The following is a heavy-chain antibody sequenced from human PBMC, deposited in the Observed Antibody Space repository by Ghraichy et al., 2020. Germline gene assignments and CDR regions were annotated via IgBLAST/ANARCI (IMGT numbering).Heavy chain of an antibody. CDR2: FTGGFTRT. CDR1: GFSISSYA. J-gene: IGHJ3*01. D-gene: IGHD2-21*01. Sequence: GGSLRLSCAASGFSISSYAMSWVRQAPGKGLEWVSSFTGGFTRTQYTDSVKGRFTVSRDTSNNTLFLQMNSLRAEDTAIYYCAKGFCGGGLCFDAADVWGHGTMVTVSS. V-gene: IGHV3-23*01. CDR3: AKGFCGGGLCFDAADV.